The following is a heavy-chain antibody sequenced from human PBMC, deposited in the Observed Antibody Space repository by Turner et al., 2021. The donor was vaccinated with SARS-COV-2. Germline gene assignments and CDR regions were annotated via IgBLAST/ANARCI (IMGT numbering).Heavy chain of an antibody. J-gene: IGHJ6*02. CDR2: MSSSSSNI. D-gene: IGHD2-2*01. Sequence: EVQLVESGGGLVKPGGSLRLSCPASGITCSSYSMNWVRKAPVKGREWVSSMSSSSSNIYYADSVKGRFTISRDNAKNSLYLQMNSLRAEDTAVYYCARDHRPEVVPAAKRAGSYYYGMDVWGQGTTVTVSS. V-gene: IGHV3-21*01. CDR3: ARDHRPEVVPAAKRAGSYYYGMDV. CDR1: GITCSSYS.